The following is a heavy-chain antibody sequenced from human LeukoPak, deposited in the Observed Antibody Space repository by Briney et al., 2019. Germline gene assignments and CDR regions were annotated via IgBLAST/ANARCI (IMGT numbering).Heavy chain of an antibody. V-gene: IGHV3-7*01. J-gene: IGHJ4*02. CDR1: GFTFSTYW. CDR3: ATSADSPGNS. Sequence: GGSLRLSCVASGFTFSTYWMSWVRQAPGKGLEWVANLKQDGSVKHYVDSVKGRFTISGDNAKNSLYLQMTNLRAEDTAVYYCATSADSPGNSWGQGTLITVSS. CDR2: LKQDGSVK. D-gene: IGHD4-23*01.